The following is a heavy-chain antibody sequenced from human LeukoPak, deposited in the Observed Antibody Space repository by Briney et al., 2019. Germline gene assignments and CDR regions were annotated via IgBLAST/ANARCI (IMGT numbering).Heavy chain of an antibody. CDR3: ARAGELRYMDV. D-gene: IGHD3-16*01. J-gene: IGHJ6*03. CDR1: GFTFSDYY. V-gene: IGHV3-11*04. Sequence: PGGSLRLSCAASGFTFSDYYMSWIRQAPVKGLEWVSTIKGIGPTTYYADSLKGRFTISRDNAKNSLFLQMSSLRADDTAIYYCARAGELRYMDVWGKGTAVTVSS. CDR2: IKGIGPTT.